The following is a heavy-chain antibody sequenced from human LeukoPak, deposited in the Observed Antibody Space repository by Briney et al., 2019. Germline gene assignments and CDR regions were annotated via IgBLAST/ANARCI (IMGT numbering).Heavy chain of an antibody. J-gene: IGHJ5*02. Sequence: SETLSLTCTVSGGSISSSSYYWGWIRQPPGKGLEWIGSIYYSGSTYYNPSLKSRVTISVDKSKNQFSLKLSSVTAADTAVYYCATQTVQNYYDSSGAIGPIDPWGQGTLVTVSS. D-gene: IGHD3-22*01. CDR3: ATQTVQNYYDSSGAIGPIDP. CDR2: IYYSGST. CDR1: GGSISSSSYY. V-gene: IGHV4-39*07.